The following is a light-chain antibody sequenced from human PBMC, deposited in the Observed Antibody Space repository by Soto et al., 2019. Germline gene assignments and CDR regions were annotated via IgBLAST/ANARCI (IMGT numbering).Light chain of an antibody. J-gene: IGLJ1*01. V-gene: IGLV2-14*01. CDR3: SSFTSRFTFV. CDR1: RSDVGAYNY. Sequence: QSLLTTPASFSGSPGQSIAISCTGTRSDVGAYNYVSWYQQHPGKAPKLMISEVTNRPSGVSDRFSGSKSGNTASLTISGLQAEDEADYYCSSFTSRFTFVFGTGTKVTVL. CDR2: EVT.